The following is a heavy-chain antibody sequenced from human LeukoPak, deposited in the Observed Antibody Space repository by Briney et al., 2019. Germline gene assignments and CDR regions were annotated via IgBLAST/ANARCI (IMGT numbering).Heavy chain of an antibody. CDR1: GGTFSSYA. CDR3: ARVVVAGWSPPIDY. V-gene: IGHV1-69*04. CDR2: IIPILDIA. J-gene: IGHJ4*02. Sequence: SSVKVSCKASGGTFSSYAISWVRQAPGQGLEWMGRIIPILDIANYAQKFQGRVTITADKSTSTAYMELSSLRSEDTAVYYCARVVVAGWSPPIDYWGQGTLVTVSS. D-gene: IGHD2-15*01.